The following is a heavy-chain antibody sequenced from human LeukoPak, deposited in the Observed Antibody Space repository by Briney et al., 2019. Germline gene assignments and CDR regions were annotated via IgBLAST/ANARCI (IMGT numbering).Heavy chain of an antibody. CDR2: IFHSGST. Sequence: EPSETLSLTCSVSGYSISSGFYWGWIRQPHGKGLEWIGSIFHSGSTYYNPFLKSRVTISVGTSKNQFSLKLSSVTAADTAVYYCARNSPPFYYYDSSGYLMFDYWGQGTLATVSS. CDR1: GYSISSGFY. J-gene: IGHJ4*02. D-gene: IGHD3-22*01. CDR3: ARNSPPFYYYDSSGYLMFDY. V-gene: IGHV4-38-2*02.